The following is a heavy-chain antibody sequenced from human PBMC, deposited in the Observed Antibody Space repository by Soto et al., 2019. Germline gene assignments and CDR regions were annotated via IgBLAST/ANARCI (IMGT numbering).Heavy chain of an antibody. J-gene: IGHJ3*02. V-gene: IGHV3-48*01. CDR2: ISSSSSTI. D-gene: IGHD5-12*01. CDR1: GFTFSSYS. Sequence: GGSLRLSCAASGFTFSSYSMNWVRQAPGKGLEWVSYISSSSSTIYYADSVKGRFTISRDNAKNSLYLQMNSLRAEDTAVYYCARDRGGYDLSDAFDIWGQGKMVTVSS. CDR3: ARDRGGYDLSDAFDI.